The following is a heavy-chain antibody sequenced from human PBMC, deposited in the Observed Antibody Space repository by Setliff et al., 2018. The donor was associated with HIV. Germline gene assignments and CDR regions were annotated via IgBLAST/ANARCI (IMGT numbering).Heavy chain of an antibody. CDR1: GDTFNSYA. CDR3: AKGGYYDSTGYYYYYLYYLDE. J-gene: IGHJ6*03. D-gene: IGHD3-22*01. Sequence: SVKVSCKASGDTFNSYAISWVRQAPGQGLEWMGGVIPIFGTANYAQKFQGRVTITADESTSTAYMELSSLRSEVTAVYYCAKGGYYDSTGYYYYYLYYLDEWGKGTTVT. CDR2: VIPIFGTA. V-gene: IGHV1-69*13.